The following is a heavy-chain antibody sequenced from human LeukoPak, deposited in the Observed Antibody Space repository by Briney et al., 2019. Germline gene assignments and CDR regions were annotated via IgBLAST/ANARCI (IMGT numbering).Heavy chain of an antibody. V-gene: IGHV3-23*01. D-gene: IGHD5-24*01. J-gene: IGHJ4*02. CDR1: GFTFSIYA. CDR2: ISGSGGTT. Sequence: GGSLRLSCAASGFTFSIYAMSWVRQAPGKGLEWVSAISGSGGTTYYADSVKGRFSISRDNSKNTLYLQMNSLRAEVTAVYYCAKGANYSPDYWGQGTLVTVSS. CDR3: AKGANYSPDY.